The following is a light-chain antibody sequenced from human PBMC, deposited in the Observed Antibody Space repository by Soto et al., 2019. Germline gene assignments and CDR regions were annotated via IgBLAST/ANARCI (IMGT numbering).Light chain of an antibody. CDR1: QSVYSY. CDR2: DAS. CDR3: QQRSNWPIT. V-gene: IGKV3-11*01. J-gene: IGKJ5*01. Sequence: LTPSPATLSLSPGARATLSCRASQSVYSYLAWYQQRPGQAPRLLIYDASNRATGIPARFSGSGSGTDFTLTINSLEPEDFAVYYCQQRSNWPITFGQGTRLEIK.